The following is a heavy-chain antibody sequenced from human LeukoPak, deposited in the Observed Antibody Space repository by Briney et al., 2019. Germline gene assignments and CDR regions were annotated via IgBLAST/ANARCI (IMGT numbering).Heavy chain of an antibody. D-gene: IGHD3-9*01. V-gene: IGHV4-30-4*08. CDR3: ASLNYDILTGYFPFDY. Sequence: ASETLSLTCTVSGGSISSGDYGWGWIRQPPGKGLEWIGYIYYSGSTYYNPSLKSRVTISVDTSKNQFSLKLSSVTAADTAVYYCASLNYDILTGYFPFDYWGQGTLVTVSS. CDR2: IYYSGST. J-gene: IGHJ4*02. CDR1: GGSISSGDYG.